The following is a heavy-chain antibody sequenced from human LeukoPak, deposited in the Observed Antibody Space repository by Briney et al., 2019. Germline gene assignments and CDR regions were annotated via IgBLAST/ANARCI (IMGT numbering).Heavy chain of an antibody. CDR3: ARDSPHSSNDFHY. Sequence: PGGSLRLSCAASGFTFSGFWMHWVRQAPGKGLVWVSRINTDGSNTIYADSVKGRFTISRDNAKNTLYLQMNSLRAEDTAVYYCARDSPHSSNDFHYWGQGTLVTVSS. CDR1: GFTFSGFW. CDR2: INTDGSNT. D-gene: IGHD6-13*01. J-gene: IGHJ4*02. V-gene: IGHV3-74*01.